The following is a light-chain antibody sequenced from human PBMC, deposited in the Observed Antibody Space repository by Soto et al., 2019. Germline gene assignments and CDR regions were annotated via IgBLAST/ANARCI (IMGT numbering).Light chain of an antibody. Sequence: EIVMTQSPAILSVSPGESATLSCRASQSISGNLAWYQQKPGQAPRLLIYAASVRATGIPARFSGSGSGTEFTLTISSLQSDDFAVYSCQQYHNWPVTFGPGTKGDI. CDR1: QSISGN. CDR3: QQYHNWPVT. V-gene: IGKV3-15*01. J-gene: IGKJ3*01. CDR2: AAS.